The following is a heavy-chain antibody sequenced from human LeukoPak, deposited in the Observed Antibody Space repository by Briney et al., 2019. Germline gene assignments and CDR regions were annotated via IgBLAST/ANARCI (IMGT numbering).Heavy chain of an antibody. D-gene: IGHD4-17*01. V-gene: IGHV1-18*01. Sequence: GASLKVSCKASGYTFTSYAMNWVRQPPGQGLEWMGWISAYNGNTNYAQKLQGRVTMTTDTSTSTAYKELRSLRSDDTAVYNCARDIDPNYGDSYLDYWGQGTLVTVSS. CDR1: GYTFTSYA. CDR2: ISAYNGNT. CDR3: ARDIDPNYGDSYLDY. J-gene: IGHJ4*02.